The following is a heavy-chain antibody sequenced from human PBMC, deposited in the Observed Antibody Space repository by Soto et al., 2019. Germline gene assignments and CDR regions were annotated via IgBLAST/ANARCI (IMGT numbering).Heavy chain of an antibody. D-gene: IGHD3-3*01. CDR2: ISSSSSYI. V-gene: IGHV3-21*01. CDR1: GFTFSSYS. CDR3: ARDLLPYDFWSGSNYYGMDV. Sequence: PGGSLRLSCAASGFTFSSYSMNWVRQAPGKGLEWVSSISSSSSYIYYADSVKGRFTISRDNAKNSLYLQMNSLRAEDTAVYYCARDLLPYDFWSGSNYYGMDVWGRGTTVTVSS. J-gene: IGHJ6*02.